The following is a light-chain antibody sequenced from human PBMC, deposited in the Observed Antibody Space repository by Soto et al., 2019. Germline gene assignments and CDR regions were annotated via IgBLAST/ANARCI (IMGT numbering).Light chain of an antibody. V-gene: IGKV3-20*01. CDR1: QSFSSNY. J-gene: IGKJ1*01. CDR3: QQYSSSRT. CDR2: DAS. Sequence: EIVLTQSPGTLSLSPGERATLSCRASQSFSSNYLAWYHQKPGQAPRLLMYDASSRATGIPDRFSGSGSGTDFTLTISRLEPEDFAVYYCQQYSSSRTFGQGTKVDI.